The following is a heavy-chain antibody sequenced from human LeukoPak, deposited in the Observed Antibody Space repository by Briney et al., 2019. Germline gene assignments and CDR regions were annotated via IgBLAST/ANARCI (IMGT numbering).Heavy chain of an antibody. D-gene: IGHD5-24*01. CDR2: FHHSGST. CDR3: ARREGYNFDY. J-gene: IGHJ4*02. Sequence: SETLSLTCSVSGYSISSGFYWDWIRQPPGKGLEWIGSFHHSGSTPYNPSLNSRVSISVDTSKNQLSLKLSSVTAADTAVYYCARREGYNFDYWGQGTLVTVSS. CDR1: GYSISSGFY. V-gene: IGHV4-38-2*02.